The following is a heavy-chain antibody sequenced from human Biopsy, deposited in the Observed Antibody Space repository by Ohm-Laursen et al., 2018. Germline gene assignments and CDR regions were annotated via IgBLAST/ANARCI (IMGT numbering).Heavy chain of an antibody. J-gene: IGHJ3*02. CDR2: IYSNGNT. CDR3: ARDEGLLRAFDI. CDR1: GGSISGHF. Sequence: SQTLSLTCTVSGGSISGHFWSWVRQPAGKGLEWIGRIYSNGNTNYNPSLKSRVSISVDTSKNHFSLNLTSVTAADTAVYYCARDEGLLRAFDIWGQGTLGTVSS. D-gene: IGHD1-26*01. V-gene: IGHV4-4*07.